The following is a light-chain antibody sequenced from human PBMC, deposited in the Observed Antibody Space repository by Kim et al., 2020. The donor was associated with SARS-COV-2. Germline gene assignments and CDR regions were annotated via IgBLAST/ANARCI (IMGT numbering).Light chain of an antibody. J-gene: IGLJ2*01. CDR2: VGTGGIVG. CDR1: SGYSNYK. CDR3: GADHGSGSNFVVA. Sequence: QLVLTQPPSASASLGASVTLTCTLSSGYSNYKVDWYQQRPGKGPRFVMRVGTGGIVGSKGDGIPDRFSVLGSGLNRYLTIKNIQEEDESDYHCGADHGSGSNFVVAFGGWTQLTVL. V-gene: IGLV9-49*01.